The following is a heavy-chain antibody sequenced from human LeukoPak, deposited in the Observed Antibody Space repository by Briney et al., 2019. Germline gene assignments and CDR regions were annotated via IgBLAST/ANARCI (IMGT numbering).Heavy chain of an antibody. CDR3: ARTRWYVAKEAFDI. Sequence: PGGSLRLSCAASGFTFSSYWMSWVRQAPGKGLEWVANIKQDGSEKYYVDSVKGRFTISRDNAKNSLYLQMNSLRAEDTAVYYCARTRWYVAKEAFDIWGQGTMVTVSS. CDR1: GFTFSSYW. CDR2: IKQDGSEK. J-gene: IGHJ3*02. V-gene: IGHV3-7*01. D-gene: IGHD6-13*01.